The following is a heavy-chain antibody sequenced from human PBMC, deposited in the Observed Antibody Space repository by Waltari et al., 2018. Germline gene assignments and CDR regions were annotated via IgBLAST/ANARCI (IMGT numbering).Heavy chain of an antibody. CDR1: GYSISSGYY. CDR2: IYHSGST. Sequence: QVQLQESGPGLVKPSETLSLTCAVSGYSISSGYYWGWSWQPPGKGLEWIGSIYHSGSTYYNPSLKSRVTISVDTSKNQFSLKLSSVTAADTAVYYCARHPYSSGWLPDYFDYWGQGTLVTVSS. CDR3: ARHPYSSGWLPDYFDY. D-gene: IGHD6-19*01. J-gene: IGHJ4*02. V-gene: IGHV4-38-2*01.